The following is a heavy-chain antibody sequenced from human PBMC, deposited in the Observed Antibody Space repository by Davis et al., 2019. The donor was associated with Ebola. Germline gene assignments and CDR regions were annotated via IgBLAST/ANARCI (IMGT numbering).Heavy chain of an antibody. V-gene: IGHV1-8*01. CDR3: AREDVRFGESHY. D-gene: IGHD3-10*01. Sequence: ASVKVSCKASGYTFTSYDINWVRQATGQGLEWMGWMNPNSGNTGYAQKFQGRVTMTRNTSISTAYMELSSLRSEDTAVYYCAREDVRFGESHYWGQGTLVTVSS. J-gene: IGHJ4*02. CDR1: GYTFTSYD. CDR2: MNPNSGNT.